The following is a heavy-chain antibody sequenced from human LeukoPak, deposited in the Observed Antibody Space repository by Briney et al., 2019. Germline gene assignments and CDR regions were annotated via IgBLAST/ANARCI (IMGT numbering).Heavy chain of an antibody. D-gene: IGHD5-18*01. CDR2: ISSSSSYI. CDR3: AREFGYSYDYYYYMDV. J-gene: IGHJ6*03. CDR1: GFTFSSYS. V-gene: IGHV3-21*01. Sequence: AGGSLRLSCAASGFTFSSYSMNWVRQAPGKGLEWVSSISSSSSYIYYADSVKGRFTISRDNAKNSLYLQMNSLRAEDTAVYYCAREFGYSYDYYYYMDVWGKGTTVTVSS.